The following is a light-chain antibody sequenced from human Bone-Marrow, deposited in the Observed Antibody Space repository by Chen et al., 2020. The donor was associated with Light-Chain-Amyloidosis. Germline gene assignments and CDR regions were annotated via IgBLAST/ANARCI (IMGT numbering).Light chain of an antibody. CDR2: DVK. CDR3: YSYAGTYTWV. J-gene: IGLJ3*02. V-gene: IGLV2-11*01. Sequence: QSALTQPRSVSGSPGQSVTISCTGTSRDVGGYNFVSWYQQHPGKAPKLMIFDVKKRPSGVPDRFSGSKSANTASLTISGLQAEDESDYYCYSYAGTYTWVFGGGTKLTVL. CDR1: SRDVGGYNF.